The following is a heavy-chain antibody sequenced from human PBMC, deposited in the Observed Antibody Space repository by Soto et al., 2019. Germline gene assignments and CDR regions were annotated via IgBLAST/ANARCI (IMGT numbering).Heavy chain of an antibody. J-gene: IGHJ6*02. CDR2: INPNSGGT. CDR1: GYTFTGYY. CDR3: ARDGAGGDFWSGYVVYYYYGMDV. D-gene: IGHD3-3*01. V-gene: IGHV1-2*02. Sequence: ASVKVSCKASGYTFTGYYMHWVRQAPGQGLEWMGWINPNSGGTNYAQKFQGRVTMTRDTSISTAYMELSRLRSDDTTVYYCARDGAGGDFWSGYVVYYYYGMDVWGQGTTVTVSS.